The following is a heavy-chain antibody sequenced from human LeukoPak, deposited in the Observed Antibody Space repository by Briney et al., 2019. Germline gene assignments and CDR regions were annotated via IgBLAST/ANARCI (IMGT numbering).Heavy chain of an antibody. CDR3: AKDPPRAVVPAAILYYYGMDV. J-gene: IGHJ6*02. CDR2: ISGSGGST. D-gene: IGHD2-2*01. Sequence: GGSLRLSCAASGFSFNTYAMSWVRQAPGKGLEWVSAISGSGGSTYYADSVKGRFTISRDNSKNTLYLQMNSLRAEDTAVYYCAKDPPRAVVPAAILYYYGMDVWGQGTTVTVSS. V-gene: IGHV3-23*01. CDR1: GFSFNTYA.